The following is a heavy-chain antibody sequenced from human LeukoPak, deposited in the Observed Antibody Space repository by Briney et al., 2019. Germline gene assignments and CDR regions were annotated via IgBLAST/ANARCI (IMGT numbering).Heavy chain of an antibody. D-gene: IGHD6-13*01. V-gene: IGHV1-46*01. J-gene: IGHJ4*02. Sequence: ASVKVSCKASGYTFTSYYMHWVRQAPGQGLEWMGIINPSGGSTSYAQKFQGRVTMTRNTSISTAYMELSSLRSEDTAVYYCARLIADFDYWGQGTLVTVSS. CDR1: GYTFTSYY. CDR3: ARLIADFDY. CDR2: INPSGGST.